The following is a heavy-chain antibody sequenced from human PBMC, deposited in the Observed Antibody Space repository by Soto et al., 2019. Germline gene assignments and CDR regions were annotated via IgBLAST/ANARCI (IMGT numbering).Heavy chain of an antibody. V-gene: IGHV1-69*12. Sequence: QVQLVQSGAEVKKPGSSVKVSCKASGGTFSSYAISWVRQAPGQGLEWMGGIIPIFGTANYAQKFQGRVTITADESTSTAYMELSSLRSEDTAVYYCAREGPTAGGQIAAALGWFDPWGQGTLVTVSS. CDR3: AREGPTAGGQIAAALGWFDP. CDR2: IIPIFGTA. D-gene: IGHD6-13*01. CDR1: GGTFSSYA. J-gene: IGHJ5*02.